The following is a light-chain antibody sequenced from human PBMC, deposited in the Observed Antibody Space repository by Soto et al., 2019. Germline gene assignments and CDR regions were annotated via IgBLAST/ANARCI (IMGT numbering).Light chain of an antibody. Sequence: QSVLTQPASGSGSPGQSITISCTGSSSDIGAYNYVSWYQQHPGKAPTLMIYDVNNRPSGVSNRFSGSKSGNTASLTISGLQAEDEADYYCSAYTHNLTEVVGSGTKVTVL. J-gene: IGLJ1*01. CDR1: SSDIGAYNY. CDR3: SAYTHNLTEV. V-gene: IGLV2-14*01. CDR2: DVN.